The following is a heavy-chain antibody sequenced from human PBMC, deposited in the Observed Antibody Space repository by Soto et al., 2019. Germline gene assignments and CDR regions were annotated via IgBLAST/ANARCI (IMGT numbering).Heavy chain of an antibody. Sequence: QVQLVQSGAEEKKPGASVKVSCKASGYTFTSYAMHWVRQAPGQRLEWMGWINVGNGNIKYSQKFQGRVTITRDTSAITAFMELSSLRSEGTAVDYFAGGGPPIDYWGQGTLVTVSS. CDR3: AGGGPPIDY. CDR2: INVGNGNI. CDR1: GYTFTSYA. V-gene: IGHV1-3*05. D-gene: IGHD3-10*01. J-gene: IGHJ4*02.